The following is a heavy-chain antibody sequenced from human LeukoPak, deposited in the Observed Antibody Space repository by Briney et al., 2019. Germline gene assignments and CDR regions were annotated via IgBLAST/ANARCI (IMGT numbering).Heavy chain of an antibody. Sequence: GSLRLSCAASGFTFSSYAMSWVRQAPGKGLEWVSAISGSGGSTYYADSVKGRFTISRDNSKNTLYLQMNSLRAEDTAVYYCAKRGPGIAARSGQSFQHWGQGTLVTVSS. CDR1: GFTFSSYA. J-gene: IGHJ1*01. V-gene: IGHV3-23*01. D-gene: IGHD6-6*01. CDR3: AKRGPGIAARSGQSFQH. CDR2: ISGSGGST.